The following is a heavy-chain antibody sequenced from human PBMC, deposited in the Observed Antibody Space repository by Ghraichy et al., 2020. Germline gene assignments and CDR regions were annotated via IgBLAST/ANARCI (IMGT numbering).Heavy chain of an antibody. D-gene: IGHD3-10*01. J-gene: IGHJ5*02. CDR2: IYYSGST. CDR3: ASLSGSGTRVWFDP. Sequence: GSLRLSCTVSGGSVSSGSYYWSWIRQPPGKGLEWIGYIYYSGSTNYNPSLKSRVTISVDTSKNQFSLKLSSVTAADTAVYYCASLSGSGTRVWFDPWGQGTLVTVSS. V-gene: IGHV4-61*01. CDR1: GGSVSSGSYY.